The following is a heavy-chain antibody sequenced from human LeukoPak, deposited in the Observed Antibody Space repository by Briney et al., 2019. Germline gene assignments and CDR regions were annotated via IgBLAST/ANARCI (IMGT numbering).Heavy chain of an antibody. CDR2: ISAYNGDT. V-gene: IGHV1-18*01. Sequence: ASVKVSCKASGYTFTSYGISWVRQAPGQGLEWMGWISAYNGDTDYAQQLQGRVTMTTDTSTSTVYMELRSLRSDDTAVYYCARGEWLRFRVGGYDVGAFDIWGQGTMVTVSS. J-gene: IGHJ3*02. D-gene: IGHD5-12*01. CDR3: ARGEWLRFRVGGYDVGAFDI. CDR1: GYTFTSYG.